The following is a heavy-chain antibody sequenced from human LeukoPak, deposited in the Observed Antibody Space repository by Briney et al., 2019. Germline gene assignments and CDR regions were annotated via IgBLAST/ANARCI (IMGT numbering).Heavy chain of an antibody. CDR1: GFTFSSYS. J-gene: IGHJ6*02. D-gene: IGHD4-17*01. V-gene: IGHV3-21*01. CDR2: ISSSSSYI. CDR3: ARDLADYGDRHYYYYYGMDV. Sequence: GGSLRLSCAASGFTFSSYSMNWVRQAPGKGLEWVSSISSSSSYIYYADSVKGRFTISRDNAKNSLYLQMNSLRAEDTAVYYCARDLADYGDRHYYYYYGMDVWGQGTTVTVSS.